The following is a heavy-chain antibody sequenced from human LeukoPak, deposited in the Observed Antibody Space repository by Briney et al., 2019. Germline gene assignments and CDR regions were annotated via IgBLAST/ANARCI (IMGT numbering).Heavy chain of an antibody. CDR3: AREAVLEDYLHY. CDR1: GFTFSIYG. Sequence: GGSLRLSCAASGFTFSIYGMHWVRHAPGKGLECVAVIWFDVSNTYYADSLKGRFTISRDNSKNPLYLQMNSLRAEDTAVYYCAREAVLEDYLHYWGQGTMVTVSS. J-gene: IGHJ4*02. D-gene: IGHD3-16*01. V-gene: IGHV3-33*01. CDR2: IWFDVSNT.